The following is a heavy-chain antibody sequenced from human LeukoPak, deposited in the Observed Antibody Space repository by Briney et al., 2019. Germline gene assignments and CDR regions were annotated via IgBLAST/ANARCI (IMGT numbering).Heavy chain of an antibody. D-gene: IGHD6-6*01. CDR1: GYSITSGYY. V-gene: IGHV4-38-2*01. Sequence: SETLSLTCDVSGYSITSGYYWGCFRQPPGKGLEWIGNIFHAGNTYYNPSLRNRVTISVDTSKNHFSLRLTSVTAADTAVYYCARQGGSSSPYYYYYMDVWGKGTTVTVSS. CDR2: IFHAGNT. J-gene: IGHJ6*03. CDR3: ARQGGSSSPYYYYYMDV.